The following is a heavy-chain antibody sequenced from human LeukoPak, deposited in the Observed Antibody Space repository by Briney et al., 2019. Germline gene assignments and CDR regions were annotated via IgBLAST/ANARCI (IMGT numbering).Heavy chain of an antibody. CDR1: GGSFSGYY. CDR3: ARKANCAGGCHPHLDY. CDR2: INHSGST. D-gene: IGHD2-21*02. J-gene: IGHJ4*02. V-gene: IGHV4-34*01. Sequence: SETLSLTCAVYGGSFSGYYWSWIRQPPGKGLEWIGEINHSGSTNYNPSLKSRVTISVDTSKNQFSLKPSSVTAADTAVYYCARKANCAGGCHPHLDYWGQGALVTVSS.